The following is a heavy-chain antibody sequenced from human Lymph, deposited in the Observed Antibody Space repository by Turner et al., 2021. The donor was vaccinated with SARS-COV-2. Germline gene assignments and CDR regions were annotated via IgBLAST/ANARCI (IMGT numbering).Heavy chain of an antibody. CDR1: GYTVTGDY. CDR3: ARDVERYNDFWSGYSGGYGLDV. V-gene: IGHV1-2*02. D-gene: IGHD3-3*01. J-gene: IGHJ6*02. Sequence: QVQLVQSGAVVKKPGASVKVSCKASGYTVTGDYMHCVRQAPGQGLEWMGWINPNSGGTNYAQKFQGRVTMTRDTSISTAYMELSRLRSDDTAVYYCARDVERYNDFWSGYSGGYGLDVWGQGTTVTVSS. CDR2: INPNSGGT.